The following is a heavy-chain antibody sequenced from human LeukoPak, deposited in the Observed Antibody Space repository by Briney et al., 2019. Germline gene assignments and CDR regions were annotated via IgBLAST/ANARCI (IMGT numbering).Heavy chain of an antibody. CDR2: IYHSGST. CDR3: ARVYSSSSNAPAY. J-gene: IGHJ4*02. Sequence: SETLSLTCAVSGGSISSSNWWSWVRPPPGKGLEWIGEIYHSGSTNYNPSLKSRVTISVDKSKNQFSLKLSSVTAADTAVYYCARVYSSSSNAPAYWGQGTLVTVSS. V-gene: IGHV4-4*02. D-gene: IGHD6-6*01. CDR1: GGSISSSNW.